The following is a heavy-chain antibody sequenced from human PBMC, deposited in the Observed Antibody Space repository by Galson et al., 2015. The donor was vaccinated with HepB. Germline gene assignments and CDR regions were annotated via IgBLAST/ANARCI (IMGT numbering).Heavy chain of an antibody. V-gene: IGHV4-4*02. CDR1: GGSISSSNW. Sequence: SETLSLTCAVSGGSISSSNWWSWVRQPPGKGVEWIGEIYHSGSTNYNPSLKSRVTISVDKSKNQFSLKLSSVTAADTAVYYCARDVVDILTGYKDYGMDVWGQGTTVTVSS. CDR2: IYHSGST. D-gene: IGHD3-9*01. CDR3: ARDVVDILTGYKDYGMDV. J-gene: IGHJ6*02.